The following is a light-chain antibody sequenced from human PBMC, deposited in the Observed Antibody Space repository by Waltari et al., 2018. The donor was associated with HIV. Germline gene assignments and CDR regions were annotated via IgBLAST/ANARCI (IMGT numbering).Light chain of an antibody. J-gene: IGKJ1*01. CDR2: GAS. V-gene: IGKV3-20*01. Sequence: IVLTQSPDTLSLSPGERVSLSCRASQGVDSANLAWYHQQPGRPPRLLLYGASNRASGIPDRFSGRASETDFSLNINRLEPEDFAVYYCQLFGVSPTFGQGTKVE. CDR1: QGVDSAN. CDR3: QLFGVSPT.